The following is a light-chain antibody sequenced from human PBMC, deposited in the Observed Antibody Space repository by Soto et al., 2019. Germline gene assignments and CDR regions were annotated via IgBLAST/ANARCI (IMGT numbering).Light chain of an antibody. V-gene: IGKV3-11*01. CDR3: QQRRNLLS. J-gene: IGKJ4*01. Sequence: VLTQSLAALSLFPRERATLSCRASRSISNYLTWYSQKPGQAPRLPIYDASNRATGIPARFSGSGSGTDFPLTISSLEPEDFAVYYCQQRRNLLSFGGGTKV. CDR1: RSISNY. CDR2: DAS.